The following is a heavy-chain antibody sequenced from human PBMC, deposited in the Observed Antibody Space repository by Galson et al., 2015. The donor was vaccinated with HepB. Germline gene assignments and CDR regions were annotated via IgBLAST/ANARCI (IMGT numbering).Heavy chain of an antibody. Sequence: SLRLSCAASGFTFSNAWMSWVRQAPGKGLEWVSDVYSGGSTYYADSVKGRFILSRDDSKNTLYLQMNSLRGEDTAVYYCARSNFYGSGRPPFDYWGQGTLVTVSS. CDR1: GFTFSNAW. V-gene: IGHV3-53*01. CDR3: ARSNFYGSGRPPFDY. D-gene: IGHD3-10*01. J-gene: IGHJ4*02. CDR2: VYSGGST.